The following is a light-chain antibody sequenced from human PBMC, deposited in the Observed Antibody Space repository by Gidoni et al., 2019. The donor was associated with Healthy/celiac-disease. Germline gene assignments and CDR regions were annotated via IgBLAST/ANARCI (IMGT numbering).Light chain of an antibody. CDR1: KLGDKY. CDR2: QDS. V-gene: IGLV3-1*01. J-gene: IGLJ2*01. Sequence: SYELTQPPSVSVSPGQTDSITCSGDKLGDKYACWYQQKPGQSPVLVIYQDSKRPSGIPERFSGSNSGNTATLTISGTQAMDEADYYCQAWDSNVVFGGGTKLTVL. CDR3: QAWDSNVV.